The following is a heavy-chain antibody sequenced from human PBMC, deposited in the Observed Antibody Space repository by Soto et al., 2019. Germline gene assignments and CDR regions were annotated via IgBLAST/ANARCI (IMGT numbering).Heavy chain of an antibody. CDR1: GFTFSDYA. CDR2: VSHDGRNT. CDR3: AKGGRQWLVNSDFNY. Sequence: VQLVESGGGVFQPGRSLRLSCAASGFTFSDYAMHWVRQAPGKGLEWVAVVSHDGRNTHYADSVRGRFTISRDSSKHTVSLEMTSLRAEDTAVYYCAKGGRQWLVNSDFNYWGQGALVTVSS. D-gene: IGHD6-19*01. J-gene: IGHJ4*02. V-gene: IGHV3-30*18.